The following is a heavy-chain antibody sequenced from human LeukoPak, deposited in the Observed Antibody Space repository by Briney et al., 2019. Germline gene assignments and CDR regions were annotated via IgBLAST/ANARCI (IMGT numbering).Heavy chain of an antibody. V-gene: IGHV4-39*07. CDR3: ARAKGRKSSSYYYYYYYMGV. CDR2: IYYSGST. CDR1: GGSIRSSSYY. D-gene: IGHD6-6*01. J-gene: IGHJ6*03. Sequence: SETLSLTCAVSGGSIRSSSYYWGWIRQPPGKGLQWIGTIYYSGSTYYNPSLKSRVTISVDTSKNQFSLKLSSVTAADTAVYYCARAKGRKSSSYYYYYYYMGVWGKGTTVTVSS.